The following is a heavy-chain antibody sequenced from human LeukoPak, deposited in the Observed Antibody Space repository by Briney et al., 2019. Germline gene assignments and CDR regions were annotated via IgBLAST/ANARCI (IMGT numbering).Heavy chain of an antibody. CDR3: AREYCSSTSCYLDV. J-gene: IGHJ6*02. D-gene: IGHD2-2*01. CDR1: VYTFTSYG. V-gene: IGHV1-18*01. CDR2: ISAYNGNT. Sequence: GASVTVSCKASVYTFTSYGISWVRQAPGQGLEWMGWISAYNGNTNYAQKLQGRVTMTTDTSTSTAYMELRSLRSDDTAVYYCAREYCSSTSCYLDVWGQGTTVTVSS.